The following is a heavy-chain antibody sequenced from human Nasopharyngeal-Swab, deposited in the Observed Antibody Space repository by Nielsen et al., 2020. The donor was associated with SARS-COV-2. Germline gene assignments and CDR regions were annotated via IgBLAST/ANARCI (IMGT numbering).Heavy chain of an antibody. CDR1: GFTFSAHG. CDR2: VSYDSADK. CDR3: ARGNGSPTYFEY. J-gene: IGHJ4*02. V-gene: IGHV3-30*03. Sequence: GESLKISCAASGFTFSAHGMHWVRQAPGKGLEWVAFVSYDSADKYYADSVKGRFTISRDNSRNTVYLQINSLRAEDTAVYFCARGNGSPTYFEYWGQGTLVTVSS. D-gene: IGHD1-26*01.